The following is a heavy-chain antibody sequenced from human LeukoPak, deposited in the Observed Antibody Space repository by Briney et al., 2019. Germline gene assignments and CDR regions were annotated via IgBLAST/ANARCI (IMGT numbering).Heavy chain of an antibody. J-gene: IGHJ6*03. CDR2: ISSSGSTI. V-gene: IGHV3-48*04. Sequence: GGSLRLSCAASGFTFSSYSMNWVRQAPGKGLEWVSYISSSGSTIYYADSVKGRFTISRDNAKNSLYLQMNSLRAEDTAVYYCARYGEGDNYYYYYYMDVWGKGTTVTVSS. CDR1: GFTFSSYS. CDR3: ARYGEGDNYYYYYYMDV. D-gene: IGHD4/OR15-4a*01.